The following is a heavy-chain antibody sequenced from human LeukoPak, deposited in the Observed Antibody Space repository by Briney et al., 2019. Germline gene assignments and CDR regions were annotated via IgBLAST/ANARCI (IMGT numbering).Heavy chain of an antibody. J-gene: IGHJ6*03. CDR1: GGSISSSSYY. D-gene: IGHD3-9*01. V-gene: IGHV4-39*02. CDR3: ARDGDILTGYFPDYYYYYYMDV. CDR2: IYYSGST. Sequence: SETLSLTCTVSGGSISSSSYYWGWIRQPPGKGLEWIGSIYYSGSTYYNPSLKSRVTISVDTSKNQFSLKLSSVTAADTAVYYCARDGDILTGYFPDYYYYYYMDVWGKGTTVTVSS.